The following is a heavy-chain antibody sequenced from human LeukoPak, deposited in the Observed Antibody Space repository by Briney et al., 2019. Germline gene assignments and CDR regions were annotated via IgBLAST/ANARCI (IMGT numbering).Heavy chain of an antibody. V-gene: IGHV4-34*01. CDR2: INHSGST. CDR3: ARGAAMVGYYYYGMDV. D-gene: IGHD5-18*01. CDR1: GGSFNNYY. Sequence: KSSETLSLTCTVSGGSFNNYYWSWIRQPPGKGLEWIGEINHSGSTNYNPSLKSRVTISVDTSKNQFSLKLSSVTAADTAVYYCARGAAMVGYYYYGMDVWGQGTTVTVSS. J-gene: IGHJ6*02.